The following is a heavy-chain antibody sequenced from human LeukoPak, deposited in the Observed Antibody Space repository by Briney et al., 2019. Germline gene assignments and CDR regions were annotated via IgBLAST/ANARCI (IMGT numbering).Heavy chain of an antibody. CDR3: ARQTVTTFESYFDY. V-gene: IGHV1-69*13. D-gene: IGHD4-11*01. CDR1: GGTFSSYA. J-gene: IGHJ4*02. Sequence: GASVTVSCKASGGTFSSYAISWVRQAPGQGLEWMGGIIPIFGTANYAQKFQGRVTITADESTSTAYMELSSLRSEDTAVYYCARQTVTTFESYFDYWGQGTLVTVSS. CDR2: IIPIFGTA.